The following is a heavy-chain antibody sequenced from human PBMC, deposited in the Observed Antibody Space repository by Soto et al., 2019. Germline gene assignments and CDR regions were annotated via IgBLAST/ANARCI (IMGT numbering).Heavy chain of an antibody. CDR1: GYTFTSYG. D-gene: IGHD3-3*01. V-gene: IGHV1-18*01. CDR3: ARAKSPPFWHEEVLYYVDY. J-gene: IGHJ4*02. CDR2: ISAYNGNP. Sequence: QVQLVQSGAEVKKPGASVKVSRRASGYTFTSYGISWVRQAPGQGLEWMGWISAYNGNPNYAQKLQGRATITTDTSTSTPYMELRSLRSDDKAVYYCARAKSPPFWHEEVLYYVDYWGQGTLVTVSA.